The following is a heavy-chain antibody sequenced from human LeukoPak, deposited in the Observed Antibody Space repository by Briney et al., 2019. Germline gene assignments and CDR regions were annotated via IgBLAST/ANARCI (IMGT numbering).Heavy chain of an antibody. D-gene: IGHD3-3*01. Sequence: PGESLRLSCAASGFTFSSYAMSWVRQAPGKGLEWVSAISGSGGSTYYADSVKGRFTVSRDNSKNTLYLQMNSLRAEDTAVYYCAKDDERPNNRLLDPPYYFDYWGQGTLVTVSS. V-gene: IGHV3-23*01. CDR1: GFTFSSYA. J-gene: IGHJ4*02. CDR3: AKDDERPNNRLLDPPYYFDY. CDR2: ISGSGGST.